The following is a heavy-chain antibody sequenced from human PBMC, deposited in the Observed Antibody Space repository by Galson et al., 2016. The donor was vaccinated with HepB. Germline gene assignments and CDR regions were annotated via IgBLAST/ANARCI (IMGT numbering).Heavy chain of an antibody. Sequence: SLRLSCAASGFTFRTYNIHWVRQAPGKGLEWVAAIWYAGSNKYYADSVKGRFTISRDNSNNTVHVQMNSLRAEDTGLYFCARGMGYSYGYFDSWGQGTLVTVSS. D-gene: IGHD5-18*01. J-gene: IGHJ4*02. V-gene: IGHV3-33*01. CDR1: GFTFRTYN. CDR3: ARGMGYSYGYFDS. CDR2: IWYAGSNK.